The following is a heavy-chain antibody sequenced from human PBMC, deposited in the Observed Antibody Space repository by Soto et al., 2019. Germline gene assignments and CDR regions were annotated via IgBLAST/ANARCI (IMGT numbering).Heavy chain of an antibody. CDR1: GYTFTGHY. CDR3: GRGRSGQIVVFY. D-gene: IGHD1-26*01. J-gene: IGHJ4*02. V-gene: IGHV1-2*02. Sequence: QVQLVQSGAEVKKPGASVKVSCKASGYTFTGHYIHWVRQAPEQGPEWMGEIGTGSGATRYAQRFQGRVTMTRDMSITTDYMELNNLIPDDTAVYSCGRGRSGQIVVFYWGQGTPVTVSS. CDR2: IGTGSGAT.